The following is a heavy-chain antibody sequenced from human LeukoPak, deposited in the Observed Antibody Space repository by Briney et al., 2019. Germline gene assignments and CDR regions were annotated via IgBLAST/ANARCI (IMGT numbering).Heavy chain of an antibody. V-gene: IGHV1-46*01. J-gene: IGHJ4*02. Sequence: ASVKVSCKASGYTFTSYYMHWVRQAPGQGLEWMGIINPSGGSTSYAQKFQGRVTMTRDVSTSTVYMELSSLRSEDTAVYYCARANRGYSGYDSDIDYWGQGTLVTVSS. CDR2: INPSGGST. CDR1: GYTFTSYY. D-gene: IGHD5-12*01. CDR3: ARANRGYSGYDSDIDY.